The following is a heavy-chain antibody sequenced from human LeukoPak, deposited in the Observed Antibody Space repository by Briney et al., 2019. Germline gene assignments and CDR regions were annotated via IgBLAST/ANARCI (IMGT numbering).Heavy chain of an antibody. D-gene: IGHD6-19*01. CDR3: ASMIAVAGLDY. J-gene: IGHJ4*02. CDR1: GFTVSSNY. Sequence: GGSLRLSCAASGFTVSSNYMSWVRQAPGKGLEWVSVIYSGGSTYYADSVKGRFTISRDNSKNTLYLQMNSLRAEDTAVYYCASMIAVAGLDYWGQGTLVTVSS. CDR2: IYSGGST. V-gene: IGHV3-66*01.